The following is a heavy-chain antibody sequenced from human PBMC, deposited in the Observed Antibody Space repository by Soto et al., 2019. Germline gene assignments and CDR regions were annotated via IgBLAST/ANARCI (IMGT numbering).Heavy chain of an antibody. Sequence: SETLSLTCTVSGGSMRSGNYYWTWIRQHPGKGLEWIGYVHYSGTAYYNPSLKSRATISVDTSKNQFSLKLTSVTAADTAVYYCARDKSDGTFDYWGQGTLVTVSS. CDR2: VHYSGTA. CDR3: ARDKSDGTFDY. J-gene: IGHJ4*02. V-gene: IGHV4-31*03. CDR1: GGSMRSGNYY.